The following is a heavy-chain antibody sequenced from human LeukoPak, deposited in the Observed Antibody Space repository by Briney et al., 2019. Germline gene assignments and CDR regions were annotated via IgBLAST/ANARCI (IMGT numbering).Heavy chain of an antibody. J-gene: IGHJ5*02. CDR3: ARVNLYNWSDP. D-gene: IGHD2/OR15-2a*01. CDR2: INPNSGGT. Sequence: GASVKVSCKASGGTFSSYAISWVRQAPGQGLEWMGRINPNSGGTNYAQKFQGRVTMTRDTSISTAYMELSRLRSDDTAVYYCARVNLYNWSDPGGQGPRVPVP. V-gene: IGHV1-2*06. CDR1: GGTFSSYA.